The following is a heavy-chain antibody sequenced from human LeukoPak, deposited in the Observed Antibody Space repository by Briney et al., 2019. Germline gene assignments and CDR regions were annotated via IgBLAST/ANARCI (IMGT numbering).Heavy chain of an antibody. V-gene: IGHV3-30-3*01. CDR1: GFTFSSYA. CDR3: ARDPGYSYGIDY. D-gene: IGHD5-18*01. Sequence: GGSLRLSCAATGFTFSSYAMHWVRQAPGKGLEWVAVISYDGSNKYYADSVKGRLTISRDNSKNTLYLQMNSLRAEDTAVYYCARDPGYSYGIDYWGQGTLVTVSS. J-gene: IGHJ4*02. CDR2: ISYDGSNK.